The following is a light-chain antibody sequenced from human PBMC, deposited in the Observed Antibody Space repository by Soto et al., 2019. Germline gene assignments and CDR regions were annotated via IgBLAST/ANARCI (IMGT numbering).Light chain of an antibody. Sequence: QSVLTQPPSVSGAPGQRVTISCTGSSSNIGAGYDVHWYQQLPGTAPKILIYGNSNRPSGVPDRFSGSKSGTSASLAITGLQAEDEADYYCQSYNSSLSVVFRGGTKLTVL. J-gene: IGLJ2*01. CDR2: GNS. V-gene: IGLV1-40*01. CDR1: SSNIGAGYD. CDR3: QSYNSSLSVV.